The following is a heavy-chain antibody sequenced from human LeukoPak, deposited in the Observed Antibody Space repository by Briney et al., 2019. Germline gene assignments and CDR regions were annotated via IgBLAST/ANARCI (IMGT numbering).Heavy chain of an antibody. CDR2: FYYGKDP. CDR3: ARVTGYIVEDYFDY. CDR1: IDSITTSSYY. Sequence: SETLSLTCSVSIDSITTSSYYWSWLRQPPGKGLEWIASFYYGKDPYHNPSLKSQVTISVDTSKNQFSLRLSSVTAADTAVYYCARVTGYIVEDYFDYWGQGTLVTVPS. J-gene: IGHJ4*02. D-gene: IGHD3-22*01. V-gene: IGHV4-39*07.